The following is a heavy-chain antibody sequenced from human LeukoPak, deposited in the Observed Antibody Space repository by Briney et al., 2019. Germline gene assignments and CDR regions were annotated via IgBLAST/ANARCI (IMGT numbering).Heavy chain of an antibody. V-gene: IGHV3-9*01. CDR3: AKAGGYYDSSGYYYLWSYFQH. CDR2: ISLNKGSI. Sequence: GGALRLSCAASGFTFSSHSMNWGRPAPGKGLEWVSGISLNKGSIGYADSVKGRFTISRDNAKNSLYLQMNSLRAEDTALYYCAKAGGYYDSSGYYYLWSYFQHWGQGTLVTVSS. J-gene: IGHJ1*01. CDR1: GFTFSSHS. D-gene: IGHD3-22*01.